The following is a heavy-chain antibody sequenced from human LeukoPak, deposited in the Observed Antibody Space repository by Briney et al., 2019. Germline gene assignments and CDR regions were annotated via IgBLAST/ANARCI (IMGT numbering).Heavy chain of an antibody. CDR2: TYYTGTT. CDR1: GGSLSSHY. D-gene: IGHD2-2*01. J-gene: IGHJ4*02. V-gene: IGHV4-59*11. Sequence: SETLSLTCTVSGGSLSSHYWSWIRQPPGKGLELIGHTYYTGTTYYNPSLNSRVTISLDTSRNQFSLRLTSVPAADTAVYYCARFSSDCSTASCYLPYWGQGTLVTVSS. CDR3: ARFSSDCSTASCYLPY.